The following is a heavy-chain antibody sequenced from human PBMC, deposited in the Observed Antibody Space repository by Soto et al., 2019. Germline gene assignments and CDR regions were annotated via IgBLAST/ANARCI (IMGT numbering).Heavy chain of an antibody. CDR1: GGSISNHY. CDR3: ARAHSTYPYYFDY. Sequence: TSETLSLTWTVSGGSISNHYWSWIRQPPGKGLEWIGYIYYSGSTNYNPSLKSRVTISVDTSKNQFSLKLTSVIAADTAVYYCARAHSTYPYYFDYWGQGTLVTVSS. J-gene: IGHJ4*02. D-gene: IGHD4-4*01. CDR2: IYYSGST. V-gene: IGHV4-59*11.